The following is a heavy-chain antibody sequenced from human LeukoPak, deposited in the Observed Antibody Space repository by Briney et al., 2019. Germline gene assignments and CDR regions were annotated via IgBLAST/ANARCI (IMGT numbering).Heavy chain of an antibody. J-gene: IGHJ5*02. CDR1: GFTFSSYS. CDR3: ARGKGGNPP. CDR2: ISSSSTI. D-gene: IGHD4-23*01. V-gene: IGHV3-48*01. Sequence: GGSLRLSCAASGFTFSSYSMNWVRQAPGKGLEWVSYISSSSTIYYADSVKGRFTISRDNAKNSLYLQMNSLRAEDTAVYYCARGKGGNPPWGQGTLVTVSS.